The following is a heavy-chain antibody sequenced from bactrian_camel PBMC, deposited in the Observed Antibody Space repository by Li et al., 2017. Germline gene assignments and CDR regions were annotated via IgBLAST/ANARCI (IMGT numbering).Heavy chain of an antibody. Sequence: HVQLVESGGGSVQPGGSLRLSCKVSGHSRGSNCVGWYRLPPGRAPAEREGVAGIVSDGRTSYANVVKGRFTVSRDDANNTLLLQMTSLKPEDTAMYYCAADCRGGRWFAPYNYWGQGTQVTVS. CDR2: IVSDGRT. CDR1: GHSRGSNC. D-gene: IGHD2*01. CDR3: AADCRGGRWFAPYNY. J-gene: IGHJ4*01. V-gene: IGHV3S53*01.